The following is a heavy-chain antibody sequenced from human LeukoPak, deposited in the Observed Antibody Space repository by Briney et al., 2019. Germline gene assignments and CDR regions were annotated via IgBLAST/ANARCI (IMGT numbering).Heavy chain of an antibody. D-gene: IGHD6-13*01. CDR1: GYTFISYS. CDR2: INPSGGST. CDR3: AAVNHYQQLPIDY. Sequence: ASVKVSCKASGYTFISYSMHWVRQAPGQGLEWMGIINPSGGSTSYAQKFQGRVTMTRDTSTSTVYMELSSLRSEDTAVYYCAAVNHYQQLPIDYWGQGTLVTVSS. V-gene: IGHV1-46*01. J-gene: IGHJ4*02.